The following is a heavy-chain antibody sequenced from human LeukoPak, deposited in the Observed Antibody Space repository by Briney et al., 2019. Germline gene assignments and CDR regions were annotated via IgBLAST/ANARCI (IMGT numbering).Heavy chain of an antibody. CDR3: ARQGRYYDSSGYYNFDY. J-gene: IGHJ4*02. Sequence: SETLSLTCTVSGGSISSSSYYWGWIRQPPGKGLEWIGSIYYSGSTYYNPSLKSRVTISVDTSKNQFSLKLSSVTAADTAVYYCARQGRYYDSSGYYNFDYWGQGTPVTVSS. D-gene: IGHD3-22*01. CDR2: IYYSGST. CDR1: GGSISSSSYY. V-gene: IGHV4-39*01.